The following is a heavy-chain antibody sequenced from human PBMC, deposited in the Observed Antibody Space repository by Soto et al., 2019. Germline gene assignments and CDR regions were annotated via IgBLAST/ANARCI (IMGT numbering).Heavy chain of an antibody. CDR2: ISAHNGNT. Sequence: QVHLVQSGAEVKKPGASVQVSCKGSGYAFTTYGITWVRQDPGQGLEWMGWISAHNGNTNYAQKLQGRVTVTRDTSTSTAYMELRSLRSDDTAVYYCASGRYGDYWGQGALVTVSS. V-gene: IGHV1-18*01. J-gene: IGHJ4*02. CDR3: ASGRYGDY. CDR1: GYAFTTYG. D-gene: IGHD1-26*01.